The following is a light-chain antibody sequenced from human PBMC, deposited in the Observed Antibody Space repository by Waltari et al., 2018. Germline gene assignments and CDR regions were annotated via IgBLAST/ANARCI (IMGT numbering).Light chain of an antibody. CDR2: GAS. V-gene: IGKV3-15*01. CDR3: QQYNNWPPWT. J-gene: IGKJ1*01. CDR1: QTVSSN. Sequence: ETILTQSPSTMSVSPGERATLSCRASQTVSSNLDWYQQKPGQAPRLLIYGASTRAAGIPARFRASASVTPFTLTITSLQSEDFAVYYCQQYNNWPPWTFGQWTKVEIK.